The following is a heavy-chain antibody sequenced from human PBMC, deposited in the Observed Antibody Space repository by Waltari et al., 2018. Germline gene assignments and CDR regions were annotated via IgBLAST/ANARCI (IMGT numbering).Heavy chain of an antibody. J-gene: IGHJ4*02. D-gene: IGHD3-22*01. V-gene: IGHV1-24*01. CDR3: ATGNYYDSSGYYQLDY. Sequence: QVQLVESGGGVVQPGRSLRLSCAASGFTFRSYGMHWVRQAPGKGLEWMGGFDPEDGETIYAQKFQGRVTMTEDTSTDPAYMELSSLRSEDTAVYYCATGNYYDSSGYYQLDYWGQGTLVTVSS. CDR1: GFTFRSYG. CDR2: FDPEDGET.